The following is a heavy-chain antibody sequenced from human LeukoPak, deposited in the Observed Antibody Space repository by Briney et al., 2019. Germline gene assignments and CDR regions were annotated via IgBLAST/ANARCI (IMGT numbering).Heavy chain of an antibody. CDR2: IDSAGDT. D-gene: IGHD3-22*01. CDR1: GFSFNNYD. J-gene: IGHJ2*01. V-gene: IGHV3-13*01. CDR3: ARVSINSSGYYLGLGYFDL. Sequence: GGSLRLSCAASGFSFNNYDIHWVRQASGKGLEWVSAIDSAGDTYYPGSVKGRFTISRDNSKNTLYLQMNSLRAEDTAVYYCARVSINSSGYYLGLGYFDLWGRGTLVTVSS.